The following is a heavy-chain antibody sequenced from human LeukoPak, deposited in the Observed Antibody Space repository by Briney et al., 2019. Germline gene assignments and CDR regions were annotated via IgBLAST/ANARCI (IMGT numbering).Heavy chain of an antibody. CDR2: ISSSSTYI. J-gene: IGHJ3*02. CDR1: TFTLSSYT. V-gene: IGHV3-21*01. CDR3: ARVRFAGPQAFDI. D-gene: IGHD4/OR15-4a*01. Sequence: GGSLRLSCAASTFTLSSYTMNWVRQAPGKGLEWVSSISSSSTYINYADSVKGRFTISRDNAKNSMALQMNSLRAEDTAVYYCARVRFAGPQAFDIWGQGTTVTVSS.